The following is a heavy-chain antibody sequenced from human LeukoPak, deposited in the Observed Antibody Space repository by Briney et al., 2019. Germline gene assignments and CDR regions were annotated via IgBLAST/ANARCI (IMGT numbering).Heavy chain of an antibody. Sequence: SETLSLTCTVSGDSISSYYWSWIRQPAGKGLEWIGRIYTSGSTNYNPSLKSRVTVSVDTSKNQFSLKLSSVTAADTAVYYCAREDREQWLVVFDYWGQGTLVTVSS. J-gene: IGHJ4*02. CDR3: AREDREQWLVVFDY. D-gene: IGHD6-19*01. CDR2: IYTSGST. CDR1: GDSISSYY. V-gene: IGHV4-4*07.